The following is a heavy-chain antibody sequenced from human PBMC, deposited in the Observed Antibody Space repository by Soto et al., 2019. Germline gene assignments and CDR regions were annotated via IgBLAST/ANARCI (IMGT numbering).Heavy chain of an antibody. D-gene: IGHD3-22*01. Sequence: SDTLSLTCTVPGGSTSSSSYYWGWIRQPPGTGLEWIGSIYYTGSTYYTPSLKSRVTISVDTSKNQFSLKLSSVTAADTAVYYCARPLNYDSSGFEGGGMDVWGQGTTVTVSS. CDR1: GGSTSSSSYY. V-gene: IGHV4-39*01. CDR2: IYYTGST. CDR3: ARPLNYDSSGFEGGGMDV. J-gene: IGHJ6*02.